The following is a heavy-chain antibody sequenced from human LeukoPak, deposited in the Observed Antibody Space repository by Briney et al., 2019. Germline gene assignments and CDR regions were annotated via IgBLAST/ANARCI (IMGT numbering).Heavy chain of an antibody. D-gene: IGHD5-24*01. Sequence: GGSLRLSCTASGFRFSDYSMNWVRQAPGKGLEWISYIGISSGNTNYADSVKGRFTISGDKAKNSLYLQMNSLRVEDTAVYYCARDYKYAFDNWGQGTLVTVSS. CDR3: ARDYKYAFDN. V-gene: IGHV3-48*01. CDR1: GFRFSDYS. CDR2: IGISSGNT. J-gene: IGHJ4*02.